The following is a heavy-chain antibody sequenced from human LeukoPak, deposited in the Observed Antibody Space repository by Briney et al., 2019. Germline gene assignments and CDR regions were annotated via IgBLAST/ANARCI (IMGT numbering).Heavy chain of an antibody. V-gene: IGHV3-21*01. CDR3: ARDEFLVRGVLKLFDY. CDR2: ISSSSYI. J-gene: IGHJ4*02. D-gene: IGHD3-10*01. CDR1: GFTFSSYS. Sequence: GGSLRLSCAASGFTFSSYSMNWVRQAPGKGLEWVSSISSSSYIYYADSEKGRFTISRDNAKNSLYLQMNSPRAEDTAVYYCARDEFLVRGVLKLFDYWGQGTLVTVSS.